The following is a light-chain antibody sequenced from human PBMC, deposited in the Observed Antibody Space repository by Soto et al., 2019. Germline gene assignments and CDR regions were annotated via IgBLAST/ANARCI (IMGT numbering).Light chain of an antibody. J-gene: IGLJ3*02. CDR2: STS. CDR3: QLYYGATRV. CDR1: TGAVTSTYY. Sequence: QAVVTQEPSLTVSPGGTVTLTCASSTGAVTSTYYPNWFQQKPGQAPRSLIFSTSIRYSWTPARFSGSLLGGKAALTLSDVQHEAEADYYCQLYYGATRVFGGGTKLTVL. V-gene: IGLV7-43*01.